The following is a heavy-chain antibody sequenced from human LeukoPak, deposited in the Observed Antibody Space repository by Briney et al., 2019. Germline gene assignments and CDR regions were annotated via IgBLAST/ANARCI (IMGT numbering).Heavy chain of an antibody. CDR1: GGTFSSYA. D-gene: IGHD6-13*01. J-gene: IGHJ3*02. CDR2: IIPIFGTA. V-gene: IGHV1-69*13. CDR3: ARSAYSSSWYEFDI. Sequence: ASVKVSCKASGGTFSSYAISWVRQAPGQGLEWMGGIIPIFGTANYAQKFQGRVTITADESTGTAYMELSSLRSEDTAVYYCARSAYSSSWYEFDIWGQGTMVTVSS.